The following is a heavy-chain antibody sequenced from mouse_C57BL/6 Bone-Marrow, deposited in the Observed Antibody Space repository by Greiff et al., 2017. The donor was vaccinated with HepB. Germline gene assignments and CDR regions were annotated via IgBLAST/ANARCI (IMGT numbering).Heavy chain of an antibody. CDR2: IDPSDSYT. CDR1: GYTFTSYW. V-gene: IGHV1-69*01. D-gene: IGHD1-1*01. J-gene: IGHJ3*01. CDR3: ARDDYYGSSYGAWFAY. Sequence: QVQLQQPGAELVMPGASVKLSCKASGYTFTSYWMHWVKQRPGQGLEWIGEIDPSDSYTNYNQKFKGKSTLTVDKSSSTAYMQLSSLTSEDSAVYYCARDDYYGSSYGAWFAYWGQGTLVTVSA.